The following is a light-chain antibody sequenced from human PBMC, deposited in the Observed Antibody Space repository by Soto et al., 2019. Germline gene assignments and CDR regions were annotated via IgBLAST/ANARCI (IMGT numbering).Light chain of an antibody. CDR2: GAS. V-gene: IGKV3-20*01. CDR1: QSVSSSY. Sequence: EIVLTQSPGTLSLSPGERATLSCRASQSVSSSYLAWYQQKPGQAPRLLIYGASSRATGIPDRFSGSGSGTDFTLTSSRQEVEDVAVYYCQQYGSSQGVTFGQGTQLEMK. CDR3: QQYGSSQGVT. J-gene: IGKJ5*01.